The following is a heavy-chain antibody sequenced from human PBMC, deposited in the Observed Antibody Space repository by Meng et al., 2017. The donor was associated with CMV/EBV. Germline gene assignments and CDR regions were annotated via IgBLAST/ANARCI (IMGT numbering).Heavy chain of an antibody. Sequence: LSLTCAASGFTFSSYAMHWVRQAPGKGLEWVAVISYDGSNKYYADSVKGRFTISRDNSKNTLYLQMNSLRAEDTAVYYCARDRSSYEYYFDYWGQGTLVTVSS. CDR1: GFTFSSYA. J-gene: IGHJ4*02. D-gene: IGHD5-18*01. CDR2: ISYDGSNK. CDR3: ARDRSSYEYYFDY. V-gene: IGHV3-30*04.